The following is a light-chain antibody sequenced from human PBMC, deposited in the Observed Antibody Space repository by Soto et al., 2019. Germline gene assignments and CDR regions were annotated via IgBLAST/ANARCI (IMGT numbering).Light chain of an antibody. CDR3: QQYGSSPWT. Sequence: ENVLTQSPGTLSLSPGERATLSCRARQSVSSSYLAWYQQKPGQAPRLLIDGASSRATGIPDRFSGSGSGTDFTLTISRLEPEDFAVYYCQQYGSSPWTFGQGTKVEIK. CDR1: QSVSSSY. CDR2: GAS. V-gene: IGKV3-20*01. J-gene: IGKJ1*01.